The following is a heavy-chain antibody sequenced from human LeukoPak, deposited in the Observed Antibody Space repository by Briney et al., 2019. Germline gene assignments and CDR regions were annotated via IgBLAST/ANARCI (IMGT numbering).Heavy chain of an antibody. V-gene: IGHV3-48*03. J-gene: IGHJ1*01. CDR2: ISTSGSTI. D-gene: IGHD6-13*01. CDR1: GLSFSSYD. CDR3: VPPAAVLHRTISSEYLQD. Sequence: PGGSLRLSYAAAGLSFSSYDMYWVRQAPGKGLEWVAYISTSGSTIDYADSVKGRFTISRDNGKTSVFLQMNSLRVEDTAVYYCVPPAAVLHRTISSEYLQDWGQGNLVTVSS.